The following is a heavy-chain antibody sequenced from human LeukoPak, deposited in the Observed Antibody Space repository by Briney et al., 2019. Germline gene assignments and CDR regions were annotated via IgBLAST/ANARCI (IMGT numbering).Heavy chain of an antibody. J-gene: IGHJ4*02. CDR1: GGTFSSYA. Sequence: SVKVSCKASGGTFSSYAISWVRQAPGQGLEWMGGIIPIFGTANYAQKFQGRVTTTTDESTSTAYMELSSLRSEDTAVYYCASNNYYDSSGYYWGILNDYWGQGTLVTVSS. V-gene: IGHV1-69*05. CDR3: ASNNYYDSSGYYWGILNDY. CDR2: IIPIFGTA. D-gene: IGHD3-22*01.